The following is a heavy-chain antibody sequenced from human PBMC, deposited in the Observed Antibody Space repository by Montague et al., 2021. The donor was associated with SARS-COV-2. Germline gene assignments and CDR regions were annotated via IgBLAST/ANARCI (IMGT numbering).Heavy chain of an antibody. V-gene: IGHV4-39*02. CDR1: GGSISSSNYY. D-gene: IGHD5-12*01. CDR3: ARRGRKLLPVATTIGGFDI. J-gene: IGHJ3*02. CDR2: IYDSGST. Sequence: SETLSLTCTVSGGSISSSNYYWDWIRQPPGKGLEWIGSIYDSGSTYYXPSLKSRVTISVDTSKNHFFLKLSSVTAADTAVYYCARRGRKLLPVATTIGGFDIWGQGIMVTVSS.